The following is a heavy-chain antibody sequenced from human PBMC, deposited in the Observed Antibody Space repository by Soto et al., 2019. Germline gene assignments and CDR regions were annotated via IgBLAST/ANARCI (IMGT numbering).Heavy chain of an antibody. CDR1: GYSFTSYW. Sequence: GESLKISCKGSGYSFTSYWISGVRQMPGKGLEWVGRIDPSDSYTNYSPSFQGHVTISADKSISTAYLQWSSLKASDTAMYYCARLRMVAGTWDDYWGQGTLVTVSS. J-gene: IGHJ4*02. CDR3: ARLRMVAGTWDDY. CDR2: IDPSDSYT. D-gene: IGHD6-19*01. V-gene: IGHV5-10-1*01.